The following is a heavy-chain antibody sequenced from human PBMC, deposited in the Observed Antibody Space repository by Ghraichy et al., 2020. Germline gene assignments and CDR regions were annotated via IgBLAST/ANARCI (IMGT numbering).Heavy chain of an antibody. V-gene: IGHV1-46*01. J-gene: IGHJ4*02. CDR2: INPSGGST. CDR3: ARERQRVTMVRGTQSFDY. Sequence: ASVKVSCKASRYTFSSYYMNWERQAPGQRLEWMGIINPSGGSTSYAQKFQGRVTMTRDTSTSTVYMELSSLRSEDTAVYYCARERQRVTMVRGTQSFDYWGQRTLVNDSS. CDR1: RYTFSSYY. D-gene: IGHD3-10*01.